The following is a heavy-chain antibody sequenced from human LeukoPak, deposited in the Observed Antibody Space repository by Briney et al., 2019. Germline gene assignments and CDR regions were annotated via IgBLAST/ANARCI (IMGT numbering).Heavy chain of an antibody. J-gene: IGHJ1*01. CDR1: GGSFSGYY. CDR2: INHSGST. CDR3: ASRRGSEYFQH. V-gene: IGHV4-34*01. Sequence: SETLSLTCAVYGGSFSGYYWSWIRQPPGKGLEWIGEINHSGSTNYNPSLKSRVIISVDTSKNQCSLKLSSVTAADTAVYYCASRRGSEYFQHWGPGTLVTVSS.